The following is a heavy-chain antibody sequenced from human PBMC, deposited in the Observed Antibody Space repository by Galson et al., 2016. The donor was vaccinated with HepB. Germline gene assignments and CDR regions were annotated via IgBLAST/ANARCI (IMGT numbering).Heavy chain of an antibody. V-gene: IGHV4-39*01. CDR2: IYYSGSS. CDR1: GGSISDSYYY. D-gene: IGHD2-15*01. CDR3: ARQWGGYCSRGNCYPIDY. Sequence: ETLSLTCSVSGGSISDSYYYWGWIRQPPGKGLEWLGRIYYSGSSDYNPSLKSRVTISVDTSKNQFSLKLTSVTAADTAVYYCARQWGGYCSRGNCYPIDYWGQGTLVTVSS. J-gene: IGHJ4*02.